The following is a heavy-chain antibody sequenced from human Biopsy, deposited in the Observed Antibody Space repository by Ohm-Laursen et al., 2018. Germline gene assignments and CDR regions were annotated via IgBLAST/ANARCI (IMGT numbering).Heavy chain of an antibody. CDR3: ARDRYYGSANYFGYYNMDV. D-gene: IGHD3-10*01. CDR1: GFTFSNYG. CDR2: IWYDGSNK. J-gene: IGHJ6*02. Sequence: SLRLSCAASGFTFSNYGMHWVRQAPGKGLGWVAVIWYDGSNKYYADSVKGRFTIPRDNSKNTLFLQMNNLRAEDTAVYYCARDRYYGSANYFGYYNMDVWGQGTTVTVSS. V-gene: IGHV3-33*08.